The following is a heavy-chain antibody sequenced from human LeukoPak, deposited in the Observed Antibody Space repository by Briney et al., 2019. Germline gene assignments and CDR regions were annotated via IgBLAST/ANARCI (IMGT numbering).Heavy chain of an antibody. V-gene: IGHV3-23*01. Sequence: PGGSLRLSCAASGFTFSSYAMSWVRQAPGKGLEWVSAISGSGGSTYYADSVKGRFTISRDNSKNTLYLQMNSLRAEDTAVYYCAKAGYSYYYDSSGYPFWGQGTLVTVSS. D-gene: IGHD3-22*01. CDR3: AKAGYSYYYDSSGYPF. CDR2: ISGSGGST. J-gene: IGHJ4*02. CDR1: GFTFSSYA.